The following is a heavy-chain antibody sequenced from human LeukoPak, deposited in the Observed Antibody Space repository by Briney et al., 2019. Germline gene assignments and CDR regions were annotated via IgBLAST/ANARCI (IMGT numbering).Heavy chain of an antibody. D-gene: IGHD3-10*01. CDR2: ISGSGSTM. V-gene: IGHV3-11*04. CDR3: ARGAVDVWFGELSVDY. Sequence: GGSLRLSCAASGFAFNDYYMNWIRQAPGKGLEWVSHISGSGSTMYYADSVKGRFTISRDNSKNTLYLQMNSLRAEDTAVYYCARGAVDVWFGELSVDYWGQGTLVTVSS. J-gene: IGHJ4*02. CDR1: GFAFNDYY.